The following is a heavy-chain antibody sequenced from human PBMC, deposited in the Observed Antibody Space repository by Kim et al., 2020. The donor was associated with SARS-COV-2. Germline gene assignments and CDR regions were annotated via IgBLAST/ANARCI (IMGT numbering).Heavy chain of an antibody. Sequence: GGSLRLSCAASGFTFINAWMSWVRQAPGKGLEWVGRIKSKTDGGTTDYAAPVKGRFTISRDDSKNTLYLQMNSLKTEDTAVYYCTTVRFDLWFGADYWGQGTLVTVSS. CDR1: GFTFINAW. CDR3: TTVRFDLWFGADY. V-gene: IGHV3-15*01. CDR2: IKSKTDGGTT. J-gene: IGHJ4*02. D-gene: IGHD3-10*01.